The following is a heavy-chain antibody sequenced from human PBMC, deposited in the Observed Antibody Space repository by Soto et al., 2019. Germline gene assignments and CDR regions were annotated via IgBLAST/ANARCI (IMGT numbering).Heavy chain of an antibody. V-gene: IGHV4-59*08. J-gene: IGHJ4*02. D-gene: IGHD3-22*01. CDR3: ARRCGAYYDSSGYYSRPTSCFAY. CDR2: IYYSGST. Sequence: ASETLSLTCTVSGGSISSYYWSWIRQPPGKGLEWIGYIYYSGSTNYNPSLKSRVTISVDTSKNQFSLKLSSVTAADTAVYYCARRCGAYYDSSGYYSRPTSCFAYWAQGPLVTVSS. CDR1: GGSISSYY.